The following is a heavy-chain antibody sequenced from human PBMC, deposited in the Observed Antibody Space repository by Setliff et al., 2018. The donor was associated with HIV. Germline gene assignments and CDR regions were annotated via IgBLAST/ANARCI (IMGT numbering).Heavy chain of an antibody. CDR1: SGSISSYY. Sequence: SETLSLTCTVSSGSISSYYWIWIRQPPGKGLEWIGHIFYSGSTNHNPSLKSRVTVSVDTSKNQFSLKLSSVTAADTAVYYCARRRTAVAGFDYWGQGTLVTVSS. CDR3: ARRRTAVAGFDY. CDR2: IFYSGST. J-gene: IGHJ4*02. V-gene: IGHV4-59*12. D-gene: IGHD6-13*01.